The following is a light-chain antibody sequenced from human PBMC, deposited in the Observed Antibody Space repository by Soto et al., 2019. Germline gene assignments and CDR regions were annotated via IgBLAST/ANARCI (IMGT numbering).Light chain of an antibody. CDR2: GAS. CDR3: QQYKNWPL. Sequence: MLLTHSPATFSVSPGYRSTLXSRTSHSVNSHVAWYQQKPGQAPRLLLYGASTRATGIPVRFSGSGFGTEFTLTISSLQSEDFAVYYCQQYKNWPLFGQGTRLEIK. CDR1: HSVNSH. V-gene: IGKV3-15*01. J-gene: IGKJ5*01.